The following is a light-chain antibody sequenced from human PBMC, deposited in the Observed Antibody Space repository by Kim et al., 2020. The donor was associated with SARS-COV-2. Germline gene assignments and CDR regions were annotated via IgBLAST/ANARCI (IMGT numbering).Light chain of an antibody. V-gene: IGLV3-1*01. CDR2: KDS. CDR1: KLGDKD. Sequence: PGPTAKTTITGDKLGDKDECWYQQKPGQGPVLVIYKDSERLSGLPERVSGSSSGNTATLTISGTQAMDKADDYYQAWDSSTAPVVFGTGTQLTVL. CDR3: QAWDSSTAPVV. J-gene: IGLJ2*01.